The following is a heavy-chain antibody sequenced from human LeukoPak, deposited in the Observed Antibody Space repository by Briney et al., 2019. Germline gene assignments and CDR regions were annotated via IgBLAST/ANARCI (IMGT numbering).Heavy chain of an antibody. D-gene: IGHD3-9*01. J-gene: IGHJ4*02. CDR3: ARDGFPHRYYDILTGYYIGYFDY. CDR1: GFTFSSYS. CDR2: ISSSSSYK. Sequence: GGSLRLSCAASGFTFSSYSMNWVRQAPGKGLEWVSFISSSSSYKYYADSVKGRFTISRDNSKNTLYLQMNSLRAEDTAVYYCARDGFPHRYYDILTGYYIGYFDYWGQGTLVTVSS. V-gene: IGHV3-21*01.